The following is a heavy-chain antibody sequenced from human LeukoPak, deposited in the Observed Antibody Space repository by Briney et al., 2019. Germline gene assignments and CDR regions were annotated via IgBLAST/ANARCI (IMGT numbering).Heavy chain of an antibody. D-gene: IGHD1-26*01. J-gene: IGHJ6*02. CDR3: ARDIGATNYYGMDV. CDR1: GFTFTSHA. Sequence: GGSLRLSCAASGFTFTSHAMHWVRQAPGKGLEWVSSISSSSSYIYYADSVKGRFTISRDNAKNSLYLQMNSLRAEDTAVYYCARDIGATNYYGMDVWGQGTTVTVSS. CDR2: ISSSSSYI. V-gene: IGHV3-21*01.